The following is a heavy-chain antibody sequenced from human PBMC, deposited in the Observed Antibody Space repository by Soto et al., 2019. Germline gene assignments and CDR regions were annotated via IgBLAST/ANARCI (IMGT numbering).Heavy chain of an antibody. J-gene: IGHJ4*02. Sequence: GGSLRLSCAASGFSFGSYALSWVRQAPGKGLEWVSTISGSDGKTSYADSVKGRFSISRDASQRPLYLQMNSLRADDTAMYYCPRWSYLDYWGQGTRVTVSS. CDR3: PRWSYLDY. CDR2: ISGSDGKT. D-gene: IGHD3-3*01. V-gene: IGHV3-23*01. CDR1: GFSFGSYA.